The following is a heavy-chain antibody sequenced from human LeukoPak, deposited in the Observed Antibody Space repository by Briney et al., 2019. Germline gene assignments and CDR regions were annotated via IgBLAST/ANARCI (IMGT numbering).Heavy chain of an antibody. J-gene: IGHJ4*02. CDR2: INHSGST. V-gene: IGHV4-34*01. Sequence: PSETLSLTCAVYGGSFSGYYWSWIRQPPGKGLEWIGEINHSGSTNYNPSLKSRVTISVDTSKNQFSLKLSSVTAADTAVYYCASLIAVAGYFDYWGQGTLVTVSS. D-gene: IGHD6-19*01. CDR3: ASLIAVAGYFDY. CDR1: GGSFSGYY.